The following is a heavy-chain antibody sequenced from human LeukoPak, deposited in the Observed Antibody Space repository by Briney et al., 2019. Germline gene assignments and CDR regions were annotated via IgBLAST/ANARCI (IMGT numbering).Heavy chain of an antibody. CDR3: AKDELRFLEWLLSRMDV. J-gene: IGHJ6*02. Sequence: PGGSLRLSCAASGFTLSSYGMHWVRQAPGKGLEWVAVISYDGSNKYYADSVKGRFTISRDNSKNTLYLQMNSLRAEDTAVYYCAKDELRFLEWLLSRMDVWGQGTTVTVSS. CDR1: GFTLSSYG. CDR2: ISYDGSNK. V-gene: IGHV3-30*18. D-gene: IGHD3-3*01.